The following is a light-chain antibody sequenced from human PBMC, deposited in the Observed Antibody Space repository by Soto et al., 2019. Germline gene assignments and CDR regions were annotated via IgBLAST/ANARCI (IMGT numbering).Light chain of an antibody. CDR2: DVS. Sequence: QSALTQPASVSGSPGQSITISCTGTSSDIGDSNYVSWYQQHPGKAPKLVIYDVSNRPSGVSNRFAGSKSANTASLTISGLQAEDDADYYSSSFRSNSTSYVFGTGTKVTVL. CDR1: SSDIGDSNY. J-gene: IGLJ1*01. V-gene: IGLV2-14*03. CDR3: SSFRSNSTSYV.